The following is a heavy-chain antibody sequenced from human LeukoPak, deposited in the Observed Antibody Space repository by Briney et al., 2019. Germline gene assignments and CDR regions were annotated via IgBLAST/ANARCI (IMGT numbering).Heavy chain of an antibody. CDR3: ARGMATIRGFDY. V-gene: IGHV3-43D*03. CDR2: ISWDGGST. J-gene: IGHJ4*02. CDR1: GFTFDDYA. D-gene: IGHD5-24*01. Sequence: GGSLRLSCAASGFTFDDYAMHWVRQAPGKGLEWVSLISWDGGSTYYADSVKGRFTISRDNSKNSLYLQMNSLRAEDMALYYCARGMATIRGFDYWGQGTLVTVSS.